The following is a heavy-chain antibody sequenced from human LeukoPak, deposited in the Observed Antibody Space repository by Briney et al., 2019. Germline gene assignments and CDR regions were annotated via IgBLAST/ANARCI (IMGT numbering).Heavy chain of an antibody. J-gene: IGHJ4*02. Sequence: SQTLSLTCTVSGGSISSGGYYWSWIRQHPGKGLEWIGHIYYSGTSFYNPSLTSRVTISVYTSKNQFSLKLTSVNDADTAVYYCARIERSSYSLGFDYWGQGTLVTVSS. CDR3: ARIERSSYSLGFDY. CDR1: GGSISSGGYY. V-gene: IGHV4-31*03. D-gene: IGHD6-6*01. CDR2: IYYSGTS.